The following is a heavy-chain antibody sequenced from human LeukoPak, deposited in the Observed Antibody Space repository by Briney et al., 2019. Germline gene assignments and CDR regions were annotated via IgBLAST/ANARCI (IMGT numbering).Heavy chain of an antibody. Sequence: PGGSLRLSCAASGFTFSSYSMNWVRQAPGRGLEWVSYISRSSSTIDYADSVKGRFAISRDNAKNSLYLQMNTLRAEDTAVYYCARGGIAVDLGLLLDYWGQGTLVTVSS. D-gene: IGHD6-19*01. CDR3: ARGGIAVDLGLLLDY. V-gene: IGHV3-48*04. CDR1: GFTFSSYS. J-gene: IGHJ4*02. CDR2: ISRSSSTI.